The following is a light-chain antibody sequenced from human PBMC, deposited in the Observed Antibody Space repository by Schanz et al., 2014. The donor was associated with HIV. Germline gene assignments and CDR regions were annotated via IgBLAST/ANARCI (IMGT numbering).Light chain of an antibody. V-gene: IGKV3-11*01. CDR3: QQRSNWYT. Sequence: EIVLTQSPATLSVSPGERATLSCRAGQSVNNYLAWYQQKPGQAPRLLIYGTSNRATGIPARFSGSGSGTDFTLTISSLEPEDFAVYYCQQRSNWYTFGQGTKLEIK. CDR2: GTS. CDR1: QSVNNY. J-gene: IGKJ2*01.